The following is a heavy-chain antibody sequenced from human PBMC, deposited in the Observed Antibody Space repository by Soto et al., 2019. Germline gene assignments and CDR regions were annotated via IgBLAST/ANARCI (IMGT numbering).Heavy chain of an antibody. J-gene: IGHJ6*02. CDR1: GFTFSSYG. V-gene: IGHV3-33*01. CDR2: IWYDGSNK. D-gene: IGHD4-17*01. Sequence: QVQLVESGGGVVQPGRSLRLSCAASGFTFSSYGMHWVRQAPGKGLEWVAVIWYDGSNKYYADSVKGRFTISRDNSKNTLYLQMNSLRAEDTVVYYCAREWYGDGMDVWGQGTTVTVSS. CDR3: AREWYGDGMDV.